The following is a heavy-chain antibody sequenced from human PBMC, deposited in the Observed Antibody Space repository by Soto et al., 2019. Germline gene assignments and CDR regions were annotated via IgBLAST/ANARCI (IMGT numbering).Heavy chain of an antibody. D-gene: IGHD2-8*01. J-gene: IGHJ6*02. CDR3: ARDPRYCTNGVCYMGPNYYYYYGMDV. CDR2: ISAYNDNT. CDR1: GYTFTSYG. V-gene: IGHV1-18*01. Sequence: ASVKVSCKASGYTFTSYGISWVRQAPGQGLEWVGWISAYNDNTNYAQKLQGRVTMTTDTSTSTAYMELRSLRSDDTAVYYCARDPRYCTNGVCYMGPNYYYYYGMDVWGQGTTVTVSS.